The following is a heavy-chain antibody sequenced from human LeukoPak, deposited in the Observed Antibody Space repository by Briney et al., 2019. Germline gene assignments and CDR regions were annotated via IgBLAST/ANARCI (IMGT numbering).Heavy chain of an antibody. J-gene: IGHJ5*02. CDR1: GGSISSYY. Sequence: PSETLSLTCTVSGGSISSYYWSWIRQPPGKGLEWIGYIYYSGSTNYNPSLKCRVTISVDTSKNQFSLKLSSVTAADTAVYYCARHYDFWSGFAGDGDWFDPWGQGTLVTVSS. D-gene: IGHD3-3*01. V-gene: IGHV4-59*01. CDR3: ARHYDFWSGFAGDGDWFDP. CDR2: IYYSGST.